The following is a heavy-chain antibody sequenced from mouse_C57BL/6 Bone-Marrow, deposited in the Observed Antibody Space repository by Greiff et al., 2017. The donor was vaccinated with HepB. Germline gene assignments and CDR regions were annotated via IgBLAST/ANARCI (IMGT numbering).Heavy chain of an antibody. CDR3: ARDPYSRDAMDY. CDR2: ISYDGSN. Sequence: DVKLQESGPGLVKPSQSLSLTCSVTGYSITSGYYWNWIRQFPGNKLEWMGYISYDGSNNYNPSLKNRISITRDTSKNQFFLKLNSVTTEDTATYYCARDPYSRDAMDYWGQGTSVTVSS. CDR1: GYSITSGYY. D-gene: IGHD2-5*01. J-gene: IGHJ4*01. V-gene: IGHV3-6*01.